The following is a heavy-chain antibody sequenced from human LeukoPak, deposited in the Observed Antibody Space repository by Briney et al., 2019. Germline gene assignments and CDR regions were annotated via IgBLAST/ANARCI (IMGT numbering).Heavy chain of an antibody. Sequence: GGSLRLSCAASGFTFSSYSMHWVRQAPGKGLEWVAVIWYDGSNKYYADSVKGRFTISRDNSKNTLYLQMNSLRAEDTAAYYYARELISTTWRGNRSYFDLWGRGTLVTVSS. CDR1: GFTFSSYS. CDR3: ARELISTTWRGNRSYFDL. J-gene: IGHJ2*01. D-gene: IGHD1-1*01. CDR2: IWYDGSNK. V-gene: IGHV3-33*01.